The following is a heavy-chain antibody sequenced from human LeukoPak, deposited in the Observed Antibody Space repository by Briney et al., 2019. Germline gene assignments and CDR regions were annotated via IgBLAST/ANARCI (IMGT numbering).Heavy chain of an antibody. J-gene: IGHJ4*02. D-gene: IGHD5-24*01. V-gene: IGHV3-48*01. CDR2: ISSSSSTI. CDR1: GFTFSSYS. CDR3: AKEDNSPPLDY. Sequence: GGSLRLPCAASGFTFSSYSMNWVRQAPGKGLEWVSYISSSSSTIYYADSVKGRFTISRDNAKNSLYLQMNSLRAEDTAVYYCAKEDNSPPLDYWGQGTLVTVSS.